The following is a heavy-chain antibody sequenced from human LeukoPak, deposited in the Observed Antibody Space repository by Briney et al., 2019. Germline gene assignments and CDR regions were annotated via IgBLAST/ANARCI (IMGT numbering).Heavy chain of an antibody. CDR3: ARGRLATWYSSSSFCFDY. V-gene: IGHV4-4*07. J-gene: IGHJ4*02. D-gene: IGHD6-6*01. CDR2: IYTSGST. CDR1: GGSISGYY. Sequence: PSETLSLTCTVSGGSISGYYWNWIRQPAGKGLEWIGRIYTSGSTNYNPSLKSRVTMSVDTSKNQFSLKLSSVTAADTAVYYCARGRLATWYSSSSFCFDYWGQGTLVTVSS.